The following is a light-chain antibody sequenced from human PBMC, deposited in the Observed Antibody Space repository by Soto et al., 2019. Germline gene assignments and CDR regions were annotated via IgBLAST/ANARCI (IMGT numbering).Light chain of an antibody. V-gene: IGKV3-20*01. J-gene: IGKJ1*01. Sequence: EIVLTQSPGTLSLSPVERATLSCRASQSVRNNYLAWYQQKLGQAPRVLIYDASSRATGIPDRFSGSGSGTDFTLTISRLEPEDFAVYYCQQSGSLLWTFGQGTKVDIK. CDR2: DAS. CDR1: QSVRNNY. CDR3: QQSGSLLWT.